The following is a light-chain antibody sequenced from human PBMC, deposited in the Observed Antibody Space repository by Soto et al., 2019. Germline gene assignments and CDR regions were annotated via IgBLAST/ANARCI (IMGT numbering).Light chain of an antibody. CDR3: QQYGSSSWT. Sequence: EIVLTQSPGTLYLSPGERATLSCRASQSVSSSYLAWYQHKPGQAPRLLIYGASSRATGIPDRFSGSGSGTDFTLTISRLEPEDFAVYYCQQYGSSSWTFGQGTKGDVK. V-gene: IGKV3-20*01. J-gene: IGKJ1*01. CDR2: GAS. CDR1: QSVSSSY.